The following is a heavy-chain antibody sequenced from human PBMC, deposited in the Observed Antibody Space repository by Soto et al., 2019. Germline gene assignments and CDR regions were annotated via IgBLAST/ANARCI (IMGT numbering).Heavy chain of an antibody. Sequence: TGGSLRLSCAASGFTFSSYWMSWVRQAPGKGLEWVANIKQDGSEKYYVDSVKGRFTISRDNAKNSLYLQMNSLRAEDTAVYYCARDSVWFGESFPNDYWGQGTLVTVSS. CDR1: GFTFSSYW. CDR3: ARDSVWFGESFPNDY. D-gene: IGHD3-10*01. J-gene: IGHJ4*02. V-gene: IGHV3-7*05. CDR2: IKQDGSEK.